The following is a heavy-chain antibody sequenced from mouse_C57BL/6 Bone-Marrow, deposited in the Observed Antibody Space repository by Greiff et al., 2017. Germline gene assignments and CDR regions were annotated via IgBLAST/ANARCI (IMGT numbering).Heavy chain of an antibody. V-gene: IGHV5-17*01. D-gene: IGHD2-1*01. Sequence: EVKLMESGGGLVKPGGSLKLSCAASGFTFSDYGMHWVRQAPEKGLEWVAYISSGSSTIYYEDKVKGRFTISRDNAKNTLFLQMTSLRSEDTAMYYCARSYGNPFAYWGQGTLVTVSA. CDR1: GFTFSDYG. J-gene: IGHJ3*01. CDR3: ARSYGNPFAY. CDR2: ISSGSSTI.